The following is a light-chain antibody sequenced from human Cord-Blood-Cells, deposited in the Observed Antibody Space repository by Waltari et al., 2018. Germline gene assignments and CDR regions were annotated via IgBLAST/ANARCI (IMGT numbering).Light chain of an antibody. CDR2: DVS. CDR3: SSYTSSSTVV. V-gene: IGLV2-14*01. Sequence: QSALTQPASVSGSPGQSITISCTGTRSDVGGYHYVSWYQQHPGKAPKPMIYDVSNRPSGVSNRFSGSKSGNTASLTISGLQAEDEADYYCSSYTSSSTVVFGGGTKLTVL. CDR1: RSDVGGYHY. J-gene: IGLJ2*01.